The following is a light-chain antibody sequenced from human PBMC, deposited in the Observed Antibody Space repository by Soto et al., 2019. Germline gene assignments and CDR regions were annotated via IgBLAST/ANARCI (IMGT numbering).Light chain of an antibody. CDR1: QGTSNW. CDR3: QQYGLFPAT. Sequence: DVQMTQSPSSLSASVGDRVTITCRASQGTSNWLAWYQQKPGKAPKSLIYSTSYLQSGVPSRFSGSGYGTDFTLTISGLQPEDVATSYCQQYGLFPATLGGGTKVEI. V-gene: IGKV1D-16*01. CDR2: STS. J-gene: IGKJ4*01.